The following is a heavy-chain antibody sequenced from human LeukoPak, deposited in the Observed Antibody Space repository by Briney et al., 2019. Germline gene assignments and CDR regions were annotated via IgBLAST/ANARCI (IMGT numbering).Heavy chain of an antibody. CDR2: INPNNGGT. CDR3: ASIVVVPAATVYDAFDI. J-gene: IGHJ3*02. D-gene: IGHD2-2*01. Sequence: ASVKVSCKASGYTFTGYYMHWVRQAPGQGLEWMGWINPNNGGTNYAQKFQGWVTMTRDTSISTVYMEVNRLKSDDTAVYYCASIVVVPAATVYDAFDIWGQGTMVTVSS. V-gene: IGHV1-2*04. CDR1: GYTFTGYY.